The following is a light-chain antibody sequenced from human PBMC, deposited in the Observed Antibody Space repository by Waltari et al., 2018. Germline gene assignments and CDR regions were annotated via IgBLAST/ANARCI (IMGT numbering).Light chain of an antibody. CDR2: EVN. J-gene: IGLJ1*01. CDR3: ASYAGTSNYV. V-gene: IGLV2-8*01. CDR1: RSDVGVFSY. Sequence: QSALTQPPSASGSPGQSVTITCTGTRSDVGVFSYVSWYRQLPGKAPQVLIYEVNQRPSGVPNRFSGSKSGNTAFLTVSGLQAEDEGEYYCASYAGTSNYVFGTGTKVTVL.